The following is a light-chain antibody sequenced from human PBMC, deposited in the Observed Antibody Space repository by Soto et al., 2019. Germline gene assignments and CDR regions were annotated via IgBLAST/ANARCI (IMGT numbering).Light chain of an antibody. J-gene: IGKJ2*01. CDR3: QQFHNWPPQYT. Sequence: EIAMTQSPDTLSVSPGERVTLSCRASHTIARNLAWYQQKNGQAPRLLIHGASTRASGVPDRFSGSGSGTDFTLTISSLESEDIAVYYCQQFHNWPPQYTFGQGTKLQIK. CDR2: GAS. V-gene: IGKV3-15*01. CDR1: HTIARN.